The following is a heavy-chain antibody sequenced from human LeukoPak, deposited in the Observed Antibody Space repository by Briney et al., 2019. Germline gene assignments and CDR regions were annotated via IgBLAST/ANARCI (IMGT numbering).Heavy chain of an antibody. V-gene: IGHV3-74*01. CDR1: GFSFSSYW. D-gene: IGHD1-1*01. CDR3: ARGTTSLDP. J-gene: IGHJ5*02. CDR2: INTDGSST. Sequence: GGSLRLSCAASGFSFSSYWMHWVRQAPGKGLVWVSRINTDGSSTRYADSVKGRFTISRDNAKNTLYLQMNSLRAEDTAVYYCARGTTSLDPWGQGTLVTVSS.